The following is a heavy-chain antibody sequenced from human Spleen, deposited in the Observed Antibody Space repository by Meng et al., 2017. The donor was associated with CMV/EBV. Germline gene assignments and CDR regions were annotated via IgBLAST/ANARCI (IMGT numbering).Heavy chain of an antibody. D-gene: IGHD1-26*01. CDR1: SFSGYS. CDR3: ARVPGWELSSYHYYYGMDV. J-gene: IGHJ6*02. V-gene: IGHV4-34*01. CDR2: INHSGST. Sequence: SFSGYSWSWVRQPTGKGLEWIGEINHSGSTNYNPSLKSRVTISVDTSKNHLSLKVSSVTAADTAVYYCARVPGWELSSYHYYYGMDVWGQGTTVTVSS.